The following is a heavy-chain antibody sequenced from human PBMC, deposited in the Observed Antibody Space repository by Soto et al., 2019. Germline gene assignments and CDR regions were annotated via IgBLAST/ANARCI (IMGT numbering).Heavy chain of an antibody. CDR3: AKKGSPTGDHSNWYFDL. Sequence: PGGSLRLSCAASGFSFSSYGMQWVRQAPGKGLEWLSTIIGSGASAYYADSVKGRFTISRDNSKNTLFLQMDSLSADDTAVYFCAKKGSPTGDHSNWYFDLWGRGTLVTVSS. CDR1: GFSFSSYG. CDR2: IIGSGASA. V-gene: IGHV3-23*01. D-gene: IGHD7-27*01. J-gene: IGHJ2*01.